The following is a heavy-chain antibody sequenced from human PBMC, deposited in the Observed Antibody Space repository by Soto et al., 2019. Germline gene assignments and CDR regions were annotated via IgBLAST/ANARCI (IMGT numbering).Heavy chain of an antibody. Sequence: QVQLVQSGAEVKKPGSSVKVSCTTSGGTFNSYTLNWVRQAPGQRLEWVGRVNPIVGMSDSAAKFQGRVTMTADRSTSNADMDRTGLRSEDTAVYYCATSYGSGSTHFDSWGQGTLVTVSS. CDR1: GGTFNSYT. V-gene: IGHV1-69*02. CDR3: ATSYGSGSTHFDS. D-gene: IGHD3-10*01. J-gene: IGHJ4*02. CDR2: VNPIVGMS.